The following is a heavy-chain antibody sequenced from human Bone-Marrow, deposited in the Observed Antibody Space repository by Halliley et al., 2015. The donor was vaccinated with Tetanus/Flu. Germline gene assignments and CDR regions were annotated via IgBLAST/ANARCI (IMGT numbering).Heavy chain of an antibody. CDR1: GFTFNNYW. J-gene: IGHJ6*02. D-gene: IGHD3-10*01. V-gene: IGHV3-74*01. CDR2: INSDGSTT. Sequence: SLRLSCAASGFTFNNYWMHWVRQVPGKGLVWVSRINSDGSTTNYADSVKGRFTISGDNAKNTQDLQMDSLRAEDTAVYYWARNGSQMAPKPPKRYPSIDVWGHGTPFTDS. CDR3: ARNGSQMAPKPPKRYPSIDV.